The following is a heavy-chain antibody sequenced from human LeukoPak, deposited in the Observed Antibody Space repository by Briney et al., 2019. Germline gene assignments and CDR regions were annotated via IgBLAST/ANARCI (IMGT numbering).Heavy chain of an antibody. CDR1: GFTFSSYA. CDR3: ARLDYYDSSGYYYGGSDY. CDR2: ISGSGGST. J-gene: IGHJ4*02. V-gene: IGHV3-23*01. D-gene: IGHD3-22*01. Sequence: GGSLRLSCAASGFTFSSYAMSWVRQAPGKGLEWVSAISGSGGSTYYADSVKGRFTISRDNSKNTLYLQMNSLRAEDTAVYYCARLDYYDSSGYYYGGSDYWGQGTLVTVSS.